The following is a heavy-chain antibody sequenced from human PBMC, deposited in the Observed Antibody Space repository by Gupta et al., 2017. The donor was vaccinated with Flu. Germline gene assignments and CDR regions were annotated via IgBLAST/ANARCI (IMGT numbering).Heavy chain of an antibody. J-gene: IGHJ5*02. V-gene: IGHV3-73*02. CDR1: GSTFSGSA. CDR3: TRPIGMGNWLVP. Sequence: EVQLVESGGGLVQPGGSLKLSCAAFGSTFSGSALPWVRQASGKGLEWVGRIRSKANTYATSYAASVKGRFTIARDDSKNMAYLQMNSLKTEDTAVYYCTRPIGMGNWLVPWGQGTLVTVSS. CDR2: IRSKANTYAT.